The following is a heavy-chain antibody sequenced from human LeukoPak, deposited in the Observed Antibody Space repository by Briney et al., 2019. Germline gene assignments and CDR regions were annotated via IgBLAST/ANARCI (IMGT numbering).Heavy chain of an antibody. CDR2: INPDGSSS. D-gene: IGHD4-17*01. CDR3: VRQAVSGDSGIAY. V-gene: IGHV3-74*01. Sequence: QSGGSLRLSCAASGFTFSNYWMHWVRQAPGKGLEWVSRINPDGSSSNYADSVKGRFTMSRDNAKSMVYLQMDGLRAEDTAVFSCVRQAVSGDSGIAYWGGGVLVTVSS. J-gene: IGHJ4*02. CDR1: GFTFSNYW.